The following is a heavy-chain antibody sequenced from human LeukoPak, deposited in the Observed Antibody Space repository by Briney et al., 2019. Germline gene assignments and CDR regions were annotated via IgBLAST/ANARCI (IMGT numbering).Heavy chain of an antibody. Sequence: PSETLSLTCTVSGGSISSYYWSWIRQTPGKGLGWIGYILYSGTTTNYNPSLKSRVTISVDTSKNQFSLKLSSVTAADTAVYYCARVGDWNDLVYWGQGTLVTVSS. CDR2: ILYSGTTT. D-gene: IGHD1-1*01. V-gene: IGHV4-59*01. CDR3: ARVGDWNDLVY. CDR1: GGSISSYY. J-gene: IGHJ4*02.